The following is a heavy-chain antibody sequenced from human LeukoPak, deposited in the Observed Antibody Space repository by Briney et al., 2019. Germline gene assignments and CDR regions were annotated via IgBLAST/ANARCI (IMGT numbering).Heavy chain of an antibody. CDR3: ARGSSLPTIFGVVTPFDY. J-gene: IGHJ4*02. CDR2: IYYSGTT. CDR1: GGSVSSGSSY. Sequence: SETLSLTCTVSGGSVSSGSSYWSWIRQPPGKGLEWIGYIYYSGTTNYNPSLKSRVSISVDTSKQQFSLKLSSVTAADTAVYYCARGSSLPTIFGVVTPFDYWGQGTLVTVSS. D-gene: IGHD3-3*01. V-gene: IGHV4-61*01.